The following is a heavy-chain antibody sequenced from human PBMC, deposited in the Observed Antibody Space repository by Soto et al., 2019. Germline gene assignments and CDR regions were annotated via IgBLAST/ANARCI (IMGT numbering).Heavy chain of an antibody. D-gene: IGHD4-17*01. CDR3: AREVGYGDFSAALLD. Sequence: GQLMQSGAEVKQPGSSVKVSCKASGGTFSSHSINWVRQAPGQGLEGMGGIITLFGTANYAQNFQGRVTITADQSTSTAYMELNSLRSDDTAVYYCAREVGYGDFSAALLDWGQGTLVTVSS. J-gene: IGHJ4*02. CDR2: IITLFGTA. V-gene: IGHV1-69*01. CDR1: GGTFSSHS.